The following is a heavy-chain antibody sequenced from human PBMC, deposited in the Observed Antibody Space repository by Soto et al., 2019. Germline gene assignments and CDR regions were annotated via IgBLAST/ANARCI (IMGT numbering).Heavy chain of an antibody. D-gene: IGHD4-17*01. J-gene: IGHJ4*01. CDR3: ASQSMTTVTPIDY. V-gene: IGHV1-69*13. CDR1: GYTFTSYD. CDR2: IIPIFGTA. Sequence: SVKVSCKASGYTFTSYDINWVRQATGQGLEWMGGIIPIFGTANYAQKFQGRVTITADESTSTAYMELSSLRSEDTAVYYCASQSMTTVTPIDYWG.